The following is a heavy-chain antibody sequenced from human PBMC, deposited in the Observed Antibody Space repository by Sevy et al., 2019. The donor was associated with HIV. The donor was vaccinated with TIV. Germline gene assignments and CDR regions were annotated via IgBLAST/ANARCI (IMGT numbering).Heavy chain of an antibody. J-gene: IGHJ4*02. D-gene: IGHD5-18*01. CDR2: IYDGGTT. CDR1: GAAVSGYF. CDR3: ARGLQLWLGHFDY. Sequence: SETLSLTCAVSGAAVSGYFWSWVRQPPGKGLEWLGYIYDGGTTNYNPSLDSRLTISVDTSKNQFFLKLSSVTAADTAVYYCARGLQLWLGHFDYWGQGTLVTVSS. V-gene: IGHV4-59*02.